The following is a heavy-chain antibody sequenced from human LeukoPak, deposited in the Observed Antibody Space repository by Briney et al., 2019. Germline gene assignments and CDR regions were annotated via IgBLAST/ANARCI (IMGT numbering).Heavy chain of an antibody. J-gene: IGHJ6*03. D-gene: IGHD2-2*02. CDR3: ARYQSVVVPAAIVLETYYYYYYMDG. CDR1: GFTFNDYG. V-gene: IGHV3-20*04. CDR2: INRNGGST. Sequence: PGGSLRLSCAAAGFTFNDYGMSWVRQAPGKGLEWVSGINRNGGSTVYADSVKGRFTISRDKAKHSLYLQMNSLRAEDTAFEYCARYQSVVVPAAIVLETYYYYYYMDGWGKGTTGTVS.